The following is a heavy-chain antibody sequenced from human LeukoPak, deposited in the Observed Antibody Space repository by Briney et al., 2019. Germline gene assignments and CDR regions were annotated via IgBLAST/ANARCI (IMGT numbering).Heavy chain of an antibody. J-gene: IGHJ4*02. Sequence: PGGSLRLSCAASGFTFSSYWMSWVRQAPGKGLEWVANIKQDGSEKYYVDSVKGRFTISRDNAKNSLYLQMNSLRAEDTAVYYCARESRFLEWLFLDYWGQGTLVTVSS. D-gene: IGHD3-3*01. CDR1: GFTFSSYW. CDR3: ARESRFLEWLFLDY. V-gene: IGHV3-7*01. CDR2: IKQDGSEK.